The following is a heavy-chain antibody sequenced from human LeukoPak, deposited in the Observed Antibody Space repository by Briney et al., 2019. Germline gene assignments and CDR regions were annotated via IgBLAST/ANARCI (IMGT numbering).Heavy chain of an antibody. D-gene: IGHD1-7*01. Sequence: SVKVSCKASGYSFDSFHIAWVRQAPGHGLEWMGGIIPIFGTANYAQKFQGRVTITTDESTSTAYMELSSLRSEDTAVYYCARRRSTTTPWFDPWGQGTLVTVSS. CDR2: IIPIFGTA. V-gene: IGHV1-69*05. J-gene: IGHJ5*02. CDR3: ARRRSTTTPWFDP. CDR1: GYSFDSFH.